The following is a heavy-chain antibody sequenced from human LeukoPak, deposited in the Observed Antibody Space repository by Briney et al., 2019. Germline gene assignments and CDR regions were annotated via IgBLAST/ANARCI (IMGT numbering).Heavy chain of an antibody. D-gene: IGHD1-26*01. CDR1: GYTFTSYD. J-gene: IGHJ3*02. CDR2: MNPNSGNT. CDR3: AREEVGATDDAFDI. Sequence: ASVKVSCKASGYTFTSYDTNWVRQATGQGLEWMGWMNPNSGNTGYAQKFQGRVTMTRNTSISTAYMELSSLRSEDTAVYYCAREEVGATDDAFDIWGQGTMVTVSS. V-gene: IGHV1-8*01.